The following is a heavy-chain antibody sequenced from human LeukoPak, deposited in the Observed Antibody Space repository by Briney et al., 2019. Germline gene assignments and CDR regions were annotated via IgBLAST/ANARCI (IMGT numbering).Heavy chain of an antibody. CDR2: IYYSGST. Sequence: SETLSLTCTVSGGSISITNYFWGWIRQPPGKGLEWIGTIYYSGSTYYNPSLKSRVTISVDTSKNQFSLKLSSVTAADTAVYYCASTIGAADQVDYWGQGTLVTVSS. J-gene: IGHJ4*02. D-gene: IGHD6-13*01. CDR1: GGSISITNYF. CDR3: ASTIGAADQVDY. V-gene: IGHV4-39*01.